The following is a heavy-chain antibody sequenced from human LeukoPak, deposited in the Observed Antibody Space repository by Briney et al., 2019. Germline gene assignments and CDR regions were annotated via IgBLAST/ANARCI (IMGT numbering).Heavy chain of an antibody. J-gene: IGHJ3*02. CDR2: IYYSGNT. CDR1: GGSISRINYY. Sequence: SETLSLTCIVSGGSISRINYYWGWIRQSPGKGLEWIGSIYYSGNTYYNPSLKSRVTISVDTSKNQFSQKLSSVTAADTAVYYCARGDYYYDSTDLGAFDIWGQGTMVTVSS. V-gene: IGHV4-39*01. CDR3: ARGDYYYDSTDLGAFDI. D-gene: IGHD3-22*01.